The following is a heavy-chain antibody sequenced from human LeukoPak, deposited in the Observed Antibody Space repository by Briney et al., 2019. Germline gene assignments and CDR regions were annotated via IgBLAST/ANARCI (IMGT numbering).Heavy chain of an antibody. Sequence: ASVKVSCKASGYTFTSYGISWVRQAPGQGLEWMGWISAYNGNTNYAQKLQGRVTMTTDTSTSTAYMELRSLRSDDTAVYYCARAPPYCSSTSCYYYYYYGMDVWGQGTTVTVSS. CDR2: ISAYNGNT. CDR3: ARAPPYCSSTSCYYYYYYGMDV. D-gene: IGHD2-2*01. J-gene: IGHJ6*02. V-gene: IGHV1-18*01. CDR1: GYTFTSYG.